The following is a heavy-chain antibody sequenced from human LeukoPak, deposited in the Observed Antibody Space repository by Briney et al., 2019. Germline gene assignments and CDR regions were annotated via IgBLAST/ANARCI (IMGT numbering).Heavy chain of an antibody. V-gene: IGHV4-39*01. CDR3: ARQAGKNWFDP. J-gene: IGHJ5*02. D-gene: IGHD1-1*01. CDR1: GGSISSSSYY. Sequence: SETLSLTCTVSGGSISSSSYYWGWIRQPPGKGLEWIGSIYYSGSTYYSPSLKSRVTISVDTSKNQFSLKLSSVTAADTAVYYCARQAGKNWFDPWGQGTLVTVSS. CDR2: IYYSGST.